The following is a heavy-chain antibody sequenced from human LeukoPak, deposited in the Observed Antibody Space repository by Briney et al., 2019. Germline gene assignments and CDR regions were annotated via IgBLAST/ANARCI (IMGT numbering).Heavy chain of an antibody. V-gene: IGHV1-2*02. J-gene: IGHJ5*02. D-gene: IGHD3-3*01. CDR2: INPNSGGT. CDR3: ARAPLGGPLRFFDD. Sequence: GASVKVSCKASGYTFTGYYIHWVRQAPGQGLEWMGWINPNSGGTNYAQKFQDRVTMTRDTSISTAYMELTRLRSDDTAVFYCARAPLGGPLRFFDDWGQGTLVTVSS. CDR1: GYTFTGYY.